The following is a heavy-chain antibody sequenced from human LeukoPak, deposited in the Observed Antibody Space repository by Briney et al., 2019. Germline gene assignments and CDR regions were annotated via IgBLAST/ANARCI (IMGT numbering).Heavy chain of an antibody. D-gene: IGHD3-3*02. CDR2: IYYSGST. V-gene: IGHV4-59*01. Sequence: SETLSLTCTVSGGSISSYYWSWIRQPPGKGLEWIGYIYYSGSTNYNPSLKSRVTLSVDTSKNQFSLKLSSVTAADTAVYYCARSNAFSRSFQHWGQGTLVTVSS. CDR3: ARSNAFSRSFQH. CDR1: GGSISSYY. J-gene: IGHJ1*01.